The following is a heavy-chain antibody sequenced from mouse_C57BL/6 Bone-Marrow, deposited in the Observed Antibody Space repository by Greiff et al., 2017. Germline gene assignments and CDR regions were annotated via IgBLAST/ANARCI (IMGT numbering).Heavy chain of an antibody. V-gene: IGHV1-15*01. Sequence: VQGVESGAELVRPGASVTLSCKASGYTFTDYEMHWVKQTPVHGLEWIGAIDPETGGTAYNQKFKGKAILTADKSSSTAYMELRSLTSEVSAVYCGTGFSSRFDYWGQGTTLTVSS. CDR2: IDPETGGT. CDR1: GYTFTDYE. CDR3: TGFSSRFDY. J-gene: IGHJ2*01. D-gene: IGHD1-1*01.